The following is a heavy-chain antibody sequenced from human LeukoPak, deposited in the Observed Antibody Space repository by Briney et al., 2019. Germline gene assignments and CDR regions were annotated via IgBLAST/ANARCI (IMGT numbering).Heavy chain of an antibody. V-gene: IGHV3-23*01. Sequence: GGSLRLSCVASGFTFTNYAMSWVRQAPGKGLEWVSCIRGSGGTTHYADSVKGRFTISRDNSKNTVYLQMNSLRDEDTAVYYCAKDLGTSQGFDYWGQGTLVTVSS. J-gene: IGHJ4*02. CDR2: IRGSGGTT. CDR3: AKDLGTSQGFDY. CDR1: GFTFTNYA.